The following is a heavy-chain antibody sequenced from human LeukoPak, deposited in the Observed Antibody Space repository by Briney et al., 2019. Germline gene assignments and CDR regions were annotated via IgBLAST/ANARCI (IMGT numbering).Heavy chain of an antibody. Sequence: GGSLRLSCAASGFSISRNWMGWVRQAPGKGPEWVANIKQDGSEKYYLDSVKGRFTISRDNAENSVYLQMDSLRVEDTAIYYCARWGVIYGLDVWGQGTMVTVSS. V-gene: IGHV3-7*05. CDR3: ARWGVIYGLDV. CDR1: GFSISRNW. D-gene: IGHD1-26*01. J-gene: IGHJ6*02. CDR2: IKQDGSEK.